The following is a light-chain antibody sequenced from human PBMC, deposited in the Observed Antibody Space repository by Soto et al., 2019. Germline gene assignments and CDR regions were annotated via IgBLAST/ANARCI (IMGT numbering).Light chain of an antibody. CDR3: AAWDDNLNGPL. J-gene: IGLJ3*02. CDR1: NSNSGRYS. CDR2: SDD. V-gene: IGLV1-44*01. Sequence: QSVLTQPPSLSGTPGQRVTISCSGSNSNSGRYSVNWYQHFPGTAPKILIYSDDERPSGVPDRLSGSKSGTLASLAISGLQSADEVEYYCAAWDDNLNGPLFGGGTKLTVL.